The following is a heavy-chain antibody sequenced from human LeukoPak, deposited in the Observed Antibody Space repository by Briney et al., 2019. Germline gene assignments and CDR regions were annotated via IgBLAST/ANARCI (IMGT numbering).Heavy chain of an antibody. CDR2: IKEDGSER. CDR1: AFIFGGHW. Sequence: PGGSLRLSCEGSAFIFGGHWMNWVRQTPGKGLEWVASIKEDGSERQYVDSVKGRFSISRDNTKGSLFLQLNSLRAEDTAVYYCARDLGYCTNGVSHTRFDYWGQGTLVAVSS. CDR3: ARDLGYCTNGVSHTRFDY. D-gene: IGHD2-8*01. V-gene: IGHV3-7*03. J-gene: IGHJ4*02.